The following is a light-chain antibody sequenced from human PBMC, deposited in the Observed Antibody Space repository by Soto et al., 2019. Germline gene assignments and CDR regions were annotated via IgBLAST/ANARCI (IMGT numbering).Light chain of an antibody. CDR2: GAS. CDR1: QSVDSN. J-gene: IGKJ1*01. Sequence: EIVMTQSPATLSVSPGDGATLSCRASQSVDSNLAWYQQKPGQTPRLLMYGASTRPTGIPARFSGSGSGTEFTLTIIRLEPEDFAVYYCQQYGSSGTFGQGTKVDIK. CDR3: QQYGSSGT. V-gene: IGKV3D-15*01.